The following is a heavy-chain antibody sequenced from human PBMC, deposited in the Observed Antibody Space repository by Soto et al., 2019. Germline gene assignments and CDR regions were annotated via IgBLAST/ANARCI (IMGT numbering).Heavy chain of an antibody. Sequence: SETLSLTCTVSGGSISSSSYYWGWIRQPPGKGLEWIGSIYYSGSTYYNPSLKSRVTISVDTSKNQFSLKLSSVTAADTAVYYCARHPRNWKETMGYYYYYMDVWGKGTTVTVSS. D-gene: IGHD1-1*01. CDR2: IYYSGST. CDR3: ARHPRNWKETMGYYYYYMDV. V-gene: IGHV4-39*01. CDR1: GGSISSSSYY. J-gene: IGHJ6*03.